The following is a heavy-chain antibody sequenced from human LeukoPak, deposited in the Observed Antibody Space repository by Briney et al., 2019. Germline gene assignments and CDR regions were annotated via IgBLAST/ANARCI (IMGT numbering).Heavy chain of an antibody. D-gene: IGHD1-26*01. J-gene: IGHJ4*02. CDR2: FLYSGTT. CDR3: ATLVYSGSRYHFDT. V-gene: IGHV4-59*01. CDR1: GGSINGYY. Sequence: SETLSLTCTVSGGSINGYYWTWIRQPPGQGLEWIGNFLYSGTTTYRASLDSRLIISVDNSKNTVSLKLFSVTAADTAVYYCATLVYSGSRYHFDTWGQGTLVTVSS.